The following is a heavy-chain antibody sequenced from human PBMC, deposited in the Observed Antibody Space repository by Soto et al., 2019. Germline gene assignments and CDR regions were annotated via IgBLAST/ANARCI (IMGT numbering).Heavy chain of an antibody. V-gene: IGHV3-15*07. CDR2: IKSRADGETT. CDR3: TTPPGWWDQPHFDH. D-gene: IGHD1-26*01. J-gene: IGHJ4*02. CDR1: GLSFNDAW. Sequence: EVELLESGGGLAKPGDSLRLSCAASGLSFNDAWMNWVRQAPGKGLEWVGRIKSRADGETTDYATPVKGRFTISRDDSKNTLYLQMNSLKAEDTAVYFWTTPPGWWDQPHFDHWGQGTLVTVSS.